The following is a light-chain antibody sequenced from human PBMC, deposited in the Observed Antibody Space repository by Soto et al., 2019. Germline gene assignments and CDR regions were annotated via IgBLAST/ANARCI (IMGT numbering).Light chain of an antibody. Sequence: EIVMTQSPATLSVSPGERATLSCRASQSISSNLAWYQQKPGQAPRLLMFRTSSRATGFPARFSGSGSGTEFNLTISSLQSEDFAVYYCQQRNNWPPATFGGGTKVEIK. CDR2: RTS. CDR1: QSISSN. CDR3: QQRNNWPPAT. V-gene: IGKV3-15*01. J-gene: IGKJ4*01.